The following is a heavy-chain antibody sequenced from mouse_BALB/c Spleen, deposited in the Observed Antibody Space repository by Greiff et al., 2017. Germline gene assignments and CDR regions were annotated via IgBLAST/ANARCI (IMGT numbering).Heavy chain of an antibody. J-gene: IGHJ2*01. CDR1: GFTFSDYY. D-gene: IGHD2-14*01. Sequence: EVNLVESGGGLVKPGGSLKLSCAASGFTFSDYYMYWVRQTPEKRLEWVATISDGGSYTYYPDSVKGRFTISRDNAKNNLYLQMSSLKSEDTAMYYCAREGDYRSYYFDYWGQGTTLTVSS. CDR3: AREGDYRSYYFDY. V-gene: IGHV5-4*02. CDR2: ISDGGSYT.